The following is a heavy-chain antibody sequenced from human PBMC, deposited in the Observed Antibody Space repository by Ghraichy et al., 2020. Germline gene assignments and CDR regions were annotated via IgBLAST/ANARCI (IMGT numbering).Heavy chain of an antibody. V-gene: IGHV3-33*01. CDR3: ARDRDIVATTSPPAY. Sequence: GGSLRLSCAASGFTFSSYGMHWVRQAPGKGLEWVAVIWYDGSNKYYADSVKGRFTISRDNSKNTLYLQMNSLRAEDTAVYYCARDRDIVATTSPPAYWGQGTLVTVSS. J-gene: IGHJ4*02. D-gene: IGHD5-12*01. CDR1: GFTFSSYG. CDR2: IWYDGSNK.